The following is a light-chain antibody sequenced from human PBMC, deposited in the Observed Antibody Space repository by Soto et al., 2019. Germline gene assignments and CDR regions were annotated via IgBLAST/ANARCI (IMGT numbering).Light chain of an antibody. J-gene: IGKJ2*01. CDR3: QQYGTSPYT. CDR2: GTS. CDR1: QSVSSTY. Sequence: EIVLTQSPGTLSLSPGQRATLSCRASQSVSSTYLAWYQQKPGQAPRLLIYGTSIRATGIPDRFSGSGSGTDFTLTIRRLEPEDFAVYSCQQYGTSPYTFGQGTKLEIK. V-gene: IGKV3-20*01.